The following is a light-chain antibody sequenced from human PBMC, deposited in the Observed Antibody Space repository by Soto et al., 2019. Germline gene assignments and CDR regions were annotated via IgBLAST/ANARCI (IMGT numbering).Light chain of an antibody. V-gene: IGKV3-15*01. CDR3: QQYHYWPYT. CDR2: GAS. Sequence: EIVLTQSPATLSLSPGERATLSCWASQTVSSNLAWYQQKPGQAPRLLIYGASTRATGFPARFSGSGSGTEFTLTISSLQSADFAVYYCQQYHYWPYTFGQGTRLEIK. CDR1: QTVSSN. J-gene: IGKJ5*01.